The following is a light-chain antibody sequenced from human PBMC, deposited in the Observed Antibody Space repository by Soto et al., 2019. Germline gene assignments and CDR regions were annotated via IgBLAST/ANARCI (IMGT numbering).Light chain of an antibody. CDR1: QTISSW. V-gene: IGKV1-5*03. CDR2: KAS. CDR3: QQYNSYSAWT. J-gene: IGKJ1*01. Sequence: DIQMTQSPSTLSGSVGDRVTITCLASQTISSWLAWYQQKPVKAPKLLIYKASTLKSGVPTRFSGSGSGTEFTLTISSLQPDDFATYYCQQYNSYSAWTFGQGTKVDI.